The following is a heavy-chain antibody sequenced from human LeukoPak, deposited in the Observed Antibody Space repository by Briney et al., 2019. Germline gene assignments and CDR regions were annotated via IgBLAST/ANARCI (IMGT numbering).Heavy chain of an antibody. J-gene: IGHJ4*02. D-gene: IGHD3-10*01. Sequence: GEPLKISCQVSGYIFTDYWIGWGRQMPGKGLESVGIIYPGDSDTTYSPFFEGQVTISADKSISTVYLPWSSLKASDTAIYYCARQSRDGSKTRGYYFDSWGQGTLVTVSS. V-gene: IGHV5-51*01. CDR3: ARQSRDGSKTRGYYFDS. CDR1: GYIFTDYW. CDR2: IYPGDSDT.